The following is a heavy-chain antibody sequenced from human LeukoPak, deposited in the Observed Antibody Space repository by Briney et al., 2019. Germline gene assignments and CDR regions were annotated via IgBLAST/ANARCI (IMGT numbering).Heavy chain of an antibody. CDR3: ARDRGIAAAGLFDY. V-gene: IGHV3-21*01. CDR2: ISSSSSYI. J-gene: IGHJ4*02. D-gene: IGHD6-13*01. CDR1: GFTFSSYS. Sequence: PGGSLRLPCAASGFTFSSYSMNWVRQAPGKGLEWVSSISSSSSYIYYADSVKGRFTISRDNAKNSLYLQMNSLRAEDTAVYYCARDRGIAAAGLFDYWGQGTLVTVSS.